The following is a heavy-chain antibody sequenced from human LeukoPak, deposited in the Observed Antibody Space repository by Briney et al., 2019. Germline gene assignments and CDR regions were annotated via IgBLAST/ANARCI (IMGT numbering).Heavy chain of an antibody. V-gene: IGHV1-69*13. J-gene: IGHJ5*02. CDR3: ARVDYYDSSGYTNWFDP. CDR2: IIPIFGTA. Sequence: SVKVSCKASGGTFSSYAITWVRQAPGQGLEWMGGIIPIFGTANYAQKFQGRVTITADESTSTAYMELSSLRSEDTAVYYCARVDYYDSSGYTNWFDPWGQGTLVTVSS. D-gene: IGHD3-22*01. CDR1: GGTFSSYA.